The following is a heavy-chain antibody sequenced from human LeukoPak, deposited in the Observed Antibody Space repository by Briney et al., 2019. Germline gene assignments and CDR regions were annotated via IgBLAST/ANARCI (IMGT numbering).Heavy chain of an antibody. Sequence: SETLSLTCTVSGGSIRSSYYYWGWIRQPPGKGLEWIGSIYDSGSTYYNPSLKSRVTISVDTSKNQFSLKLNSVTAADTAVYYCARCKMVRGVSLDYWGQGTLVTVSS. J-gene: IGHJ4*02. CDR2: IYDSGST. CDR3: ARCKMVRGVSLDY. V-gene: IGHV4-39*01. CDR1: GGSIRSSYYY. D-gene: IGHD3-10*01.